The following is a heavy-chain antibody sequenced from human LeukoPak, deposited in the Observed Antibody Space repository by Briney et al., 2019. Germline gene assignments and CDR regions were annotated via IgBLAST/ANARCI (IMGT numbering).Heavy chain of an antibody. CDR2: INSDGSST. CDR3: AIGGANNDYSSWNY. CDR1: GFTFSSYW. D-gene: IGHD4-11*01. J-gene: IGHJ4*02. V-gene: IGHV3-74*01. Sequence: GGSLRLSCAASGFTFSSYWMHWVRQAPGKGPVWVSRINSDGSSTTYADFVKGRFTISRDNAKNTLYLQTNSLRAEDTAVYYCAIGGANNDYSSWNYWGQGTLVTVSS.